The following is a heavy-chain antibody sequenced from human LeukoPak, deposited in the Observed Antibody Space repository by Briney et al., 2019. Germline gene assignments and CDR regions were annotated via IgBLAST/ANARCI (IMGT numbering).Heavy chain of an antibody. CDR2: ISYDGSNK. J-gene: IGHJ4*02. D-gene: IGHD6-13*01. V-gene: IGHV3-30*18. CDR1: GFTFSSYG. CDR3: AKEPRGSSSRVIYFDY. Sequence: GGSLRLSCAASGFTFSSYGMHWVRQAPGKGLEWVAVISYDGSNKYYADSVRGRFTISRDNSKNTLYLHMSSLRAEDTAIYYCAKEPRGSSSRVIYFDYWGQGTLVTVSS.